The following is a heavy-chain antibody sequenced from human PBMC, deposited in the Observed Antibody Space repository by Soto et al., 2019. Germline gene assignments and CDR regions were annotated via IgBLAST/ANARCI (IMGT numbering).Heavy chain of an antibody. CDR2: IYYSGST. D-gene: IGHD2-21*01. J-gene: IGHJ4*02. Sequence: PSETLSLTCTVSGGSISSYYWSWIRQPPGKGLEWIGYIYYSGSTNYNPSLKSRVTISVDTSKNQFSLKLSSVTAADTAVYYCARERGGELDYWGQGTLVTVSS. CDR1: GGSISSYY. CDR3: ARERGGELDY. V-gene: IGHV4-59*01.